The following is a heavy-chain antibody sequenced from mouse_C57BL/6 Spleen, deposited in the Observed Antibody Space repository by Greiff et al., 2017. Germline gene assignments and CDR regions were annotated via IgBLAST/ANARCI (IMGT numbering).Heavy chain of an antibody. CDR2: IYPGDGDT. Sequence: QVQLKESGPELVKPGASVKISCKASGYAFSSSWMNWVKQRPGKGLEWIGRIYPGDGDTNYNGKFKGKATLTADKSSSTAYMQLSSLTSEDSAVYFCARDYGNYVGDYWGQGTTLTVSS. CDR3: ARDYGNYVGDY. CDR1: GYAFSSSW. D-gene: IGHD2-1*01. J-gene: IGHJ2*01. V-gene: IGHV1-82*01.